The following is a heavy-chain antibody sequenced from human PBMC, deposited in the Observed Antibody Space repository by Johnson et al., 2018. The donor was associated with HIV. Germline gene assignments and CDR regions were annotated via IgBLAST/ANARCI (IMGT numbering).Heavy chain of an antibody. V-gene: IGHV3-7*01. Sequence: VQLVESGGGLVQPGGSLRLSCAASGFTFSSYCMSWVRQAPGKGLEWVANIKQDGSEKYYVDSVKGRFTISRDNAKNSLYLQMNSLRAEDTAVYYCASPLPTGTTSLDAFDIWGQGTMVTVSS. CDR1: GFTFSSYC. CDR3: ASPLPTGTTSLDAFDI. CDR2: IKQDGSEK. J-gene: IGHJ3*02. D-gene: IGHD1-7*01.